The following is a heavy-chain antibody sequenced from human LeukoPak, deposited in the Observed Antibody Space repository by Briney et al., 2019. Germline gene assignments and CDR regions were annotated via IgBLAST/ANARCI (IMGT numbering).Heavy chain of an antibody. CDR3: ARTPMVTSRYFDY. D-gene: IGHD2-21*02. Sequence: GGSLRLSCITSGFAFSTYGMHWVRQAPGKGLEWVANINQDGSEKNYVDSVKGRFTISRDNAKNSLYLQANSLRAEDTAVYYCARTPMVTSRYFDYWGQGTLVTVSS. CDR2: INQDGSEK. CDR1: GFAFSTYG. J-gene: IGHJ4*02. V-gene: IGHV3-7*03.